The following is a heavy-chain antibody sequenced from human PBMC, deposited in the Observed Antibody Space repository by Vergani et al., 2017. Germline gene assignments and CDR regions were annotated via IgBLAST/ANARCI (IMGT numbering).Heavy chain of an antibody. CDR3: IRHYYDSSGYYYGY. CDR2: IRSKANRYAT. D-gene: IGHD3-22*01. Sequence: EVKLVESGGGLVQPGGSLKISCAASGFTFSGSAMHWVRQASRKGLEWVGRIRSKANRYATTYAASVKGRFTISRDDSKNTAYLQMNSLKTEDTAVYYCIRHYYDSSGYYYGYWGQGTLVTVSS. V-gene: IGHV3-73*01. CDR1: GFTFSGSA. J-gene: IGHJ4*02.